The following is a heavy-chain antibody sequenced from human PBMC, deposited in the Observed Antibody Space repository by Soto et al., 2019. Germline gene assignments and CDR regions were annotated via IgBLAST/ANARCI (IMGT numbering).Heavy chain of an antibody. Sequence: SVKVSCKASGGTFSSYAISWVRQAPGQGLEWMGGIIPIFGTANYAQKFQGRVTITADKSTSTAYMELSSLRSEDTAVYYCASTGSGVRVLEWFSPNYGMYVWGQGSTVSVSS. CDR2: IIPIFGTA. CDR1: GGTFSSYA. CDR3: ASTGSGVRVLEWFSPNYGMYV. D-gene: IGHD3-3*01. J-gene: IGHJ6*02. V-gene: IGHV1-69*06.